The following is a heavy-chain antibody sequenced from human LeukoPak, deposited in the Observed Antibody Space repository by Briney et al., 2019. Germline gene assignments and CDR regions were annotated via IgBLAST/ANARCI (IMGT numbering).Heavy chain of an antibody. CDR3: ATTVGYSGYDLYFDY. V-gene: IGHV3-11*01. D-gene: IGHD5-12*01. J-gene: IGHJ4*02. CDR1: GFTVSNNY. CDR2: ISSSGSTI. Sequence: PGGSLRLSCAASGFTVSNNYMSWIRQAPGKGLEWVSYISSSGSTIYYADSVKGRFTISRDNAKNSLYLQMNSLRAEDTAVYYCATTVGYSGYDLYFDYWGQGTLVTVSS.